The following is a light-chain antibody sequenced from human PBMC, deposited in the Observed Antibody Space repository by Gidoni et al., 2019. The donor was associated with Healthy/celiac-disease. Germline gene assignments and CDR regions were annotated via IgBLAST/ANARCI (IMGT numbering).Light chain of an antibody. CDR3: QQFNNYPT. J-gene: IGKJ4*01. CDR1: QGISSA. CDR2: DAS. Sequence: AIQLTQSPSSLSASVGDRVTITCRASQGISSALAWYQQKQGKAPTLLIYDASSLESGVPSRFSGSGSGTDFTLTISSLQPEDFATYYCQQFNNYPTFGGGTKVEIK. V-gene: IGKV1D-13*01.